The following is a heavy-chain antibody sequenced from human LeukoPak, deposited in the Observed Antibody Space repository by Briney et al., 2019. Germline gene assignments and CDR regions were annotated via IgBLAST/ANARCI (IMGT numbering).Heavy chain of an antibody. V-gene: IGHV3-11*01. CDR3: ARRAGAYSHPYDY. J-gene: IGHJ4*02. Sequence: GGSLRLSCAASGFTFSDYYMSWIRQAPGKGLEWVSYISSSGSTIYYVDSVKGRFTISRDNSKNTLYLQMNSLRAEDTAVYYCARRAGAYSHPYDYWGQGTLVTVSS. CDR1: GFTFSDYY. D-gene: IGHD4/OR15-4a*01. CDR2: ISSSGSTI.